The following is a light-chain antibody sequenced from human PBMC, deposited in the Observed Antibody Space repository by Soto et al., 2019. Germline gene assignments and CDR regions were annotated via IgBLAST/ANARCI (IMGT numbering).Light chain of an antibody. J-gene: IGKJ1*01. CDR1: QSISTY. V-gene: IGKV1-39*01. CDR2: AAF. CDR3: QQSYITPWT. Sequence: DIQMTQSPSSLSASVGDRVTITCRASQSISTYLNWYQQQPGKAPKLVSYAAFSLQSGVPSRFRGSGSGTDFTLTISSLQPEDFANYYCQQSYITPWTCGQGTKVDIK.